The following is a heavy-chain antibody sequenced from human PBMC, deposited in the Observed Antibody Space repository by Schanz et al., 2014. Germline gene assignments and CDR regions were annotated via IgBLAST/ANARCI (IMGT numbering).Heavy chain of an antibody. D-gene: IGHD3-9*01. CDR2: IISILGIA. Sequence: QVQLVQSGAEVKKPGASVKVSCKASGGTFSSYTISWVRQAPGQGLEWMGRIISILGIANYAQKLQGRVTMTTDTSTSTAYMELRSLRSDDTAVYYCARVQDDILTGSEYYYGMDVWGQGTTVTVSS. CDR1: GGTFSSYT. CDR3: ARVQDDILTGSEYYYGMDV. J-gene: IGHJ6*02. V-gene: IGHV1-69*09.